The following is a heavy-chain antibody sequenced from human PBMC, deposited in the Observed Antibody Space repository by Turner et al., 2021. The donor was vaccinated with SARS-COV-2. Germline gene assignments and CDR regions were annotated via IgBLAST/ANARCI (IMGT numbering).Heavy chain of an antibody. Sequence: QVQLQESGPRLVKPWETLSLTCTVSGGSMNSNYWSWIRQPPGKRLEWIVYIYYRGSTNYNPSLESRVTISVDTSRNQFSLNLTSVTAADTAIYYCARETVNNWVDPWGQGTLVTVSS. CDR2: IYYRGST. J-gene: IGHJ5*02. D-gene: IGHD2-21*02. CDR1: GGSMNSNY. CDR3: ARETVNNWVDP. V-gene: IGHV4-59*01.